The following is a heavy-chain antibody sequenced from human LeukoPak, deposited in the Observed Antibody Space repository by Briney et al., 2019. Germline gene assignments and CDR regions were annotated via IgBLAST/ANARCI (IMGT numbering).Heavy chain of an antibody. CDR3: ARRSDHYDSSGYRYFDL. J-gene: IGHJ2*01. V-gene: IGHV4-59*01. Sequence: PSETLSLTCTVSGGSIRSYFWSWIRQPPGKGLEWIGYIYYSGSTNYNPSLKSRVTISVDTSKNQFSLKLSSVTAADTAVYYCARRSDHYDSSGYRYFDLWGRGTLATVSS. CDR1: GGSIRSYF. D-gene: IGHD3-22*01. CDR2: IYYSGST.